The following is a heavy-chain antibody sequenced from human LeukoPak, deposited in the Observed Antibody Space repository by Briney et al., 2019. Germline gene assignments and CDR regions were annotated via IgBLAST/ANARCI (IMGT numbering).Heavy chain of an antibody. Sequence: SETLSLTCTVSGGSISTYYWSWIRQPPGKGLEWIGYIFHSGSTNYNPSLKSRVTMSVDTSTNLFSLKLSSVTAADTAVYYCAREALDSRGYYPFDYWGRGTLVTVSS. D-gene: IGHD3-22*01. V-gene: IGHV4-59*01. CDR3: AREALDSRGYYPFDY. J-gene: IGHJ4*02. CDR2: IFHSGST. CDR1: GGSISTYY.